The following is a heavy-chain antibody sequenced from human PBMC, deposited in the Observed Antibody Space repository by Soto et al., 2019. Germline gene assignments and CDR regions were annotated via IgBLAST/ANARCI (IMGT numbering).Heavy chain of an antibody. D-gene: IGHD2-15*01. CDR2: INAGNGNT. V-gene: IGHV1-3*01. CDR1: GYTFTNYA. Sequence: ASVKVSCKASGYTFTNYAMHWVRQAPGQRLEWMGWINAGNGNTKYSQKFQGRVTITRDTSASTAYMELSSLRSEDTAVYYCARTVGELLQNNYFYCGMXAWGQGTTVTVSS. J-gene: IGHJ6*02. CDR3: ARTVGELLQNNYFYCGMXA.